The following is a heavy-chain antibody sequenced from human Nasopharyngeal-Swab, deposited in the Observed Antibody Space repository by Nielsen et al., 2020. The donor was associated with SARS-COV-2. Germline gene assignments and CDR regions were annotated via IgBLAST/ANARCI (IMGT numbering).Heavy chain of an antibody. CDR2: ISSSSSYI. CDR3: ARDLWFGEIAFDI. Sequence: GGSLRLSCAASGFTFSSYSMNWVRQAPGKGLEWVSSISSSSSYIYYADPVKGRFTISRDNAKNSLYLQMNSLRAEDTAVYYCARDLWFGEIAFDIWGQGTMVTVSS. CDR1: GFTFSSYS. J-gene: IGHJ3*02. D-gene: IGHD3-10*01. V-gene: IGHV3-21*01.